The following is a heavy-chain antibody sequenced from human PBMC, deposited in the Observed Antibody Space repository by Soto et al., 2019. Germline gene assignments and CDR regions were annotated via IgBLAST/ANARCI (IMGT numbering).Heavy chain of an antibody. CDR1: GGSFSGYY. Sequence: PSETLSLTCAVYGGSFSGYYWTWIRQHPGKGLEWIGYVFYTGNTYYNPSLKSRLTISVDTSQNQFSLKLSSVTAADTAVYYCARGNWFGPWGQGTLVTVSS. CDR2: VFYTGNT. J-gene: IGHJ5*02. CDR3: ARGNWFGP. V-gene: IGHV4-31*11.